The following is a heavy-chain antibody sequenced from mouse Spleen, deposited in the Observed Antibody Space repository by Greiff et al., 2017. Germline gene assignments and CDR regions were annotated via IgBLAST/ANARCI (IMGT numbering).Heavy chain of an antibody. CDR3: ARDGNYLDY. CDR2: ISYSGST. J-gene: IGHJ2*01. Sequence: VQLKESGPGLVKPSQSLSLTCTVTGYSITSDYAWNWLRQFPGNKLEWMGYISYSGSTSYNPSLKSRISITRDTSKNQFFLQLNSVTTEDTATYYCARDGNYLDYWGQGTTLTVSS. D-gene: IGHD2-1*01. V-gene: IGHV3-2*02. CDR1: GYSITSDYA.